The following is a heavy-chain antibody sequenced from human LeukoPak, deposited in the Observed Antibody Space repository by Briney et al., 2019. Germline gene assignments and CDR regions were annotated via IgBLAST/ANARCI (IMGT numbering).Heavy chain of an antibody. CDR2: IYYSGST. V-gene: IGHV4-39*01. Sequence: SETLSLTCTVSGGSISSSSYYWGWIRQPPGQGLEWIGSIYYSGSTYYNPSVKSRVTISVDTSKIQFSLKLSSVTAADTAVYYCARRRGSYHMYSFDYWGEGTLVTVSS. J-gene: IGHJ4*02. CDR1: GGSISSSSYY. CDR3: ARRRGSYHMYSFDY. D-gene: IGHD1-26*01.